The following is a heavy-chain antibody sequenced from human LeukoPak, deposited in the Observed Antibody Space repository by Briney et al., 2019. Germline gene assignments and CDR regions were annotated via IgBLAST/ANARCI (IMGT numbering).Heavy chain of an antibody. CDR3: ARAGPDGHLDY. J-gene: IGHJ4*02. CDR2: INHSGST. CDR1: GGSFSGYY. V-gene: IGHV4-34*01. D-gene: IGHD5-24*01. Sequence: SETLSLTCAVYGGSFSGYYWSWIRQPPGKGLEWIGEINHSGSTNYNPSLKSRVTISVDTSKNQFSLKLSSVTAADTAVYYCARAGPDGHLDYWGQGTLVTVSS.